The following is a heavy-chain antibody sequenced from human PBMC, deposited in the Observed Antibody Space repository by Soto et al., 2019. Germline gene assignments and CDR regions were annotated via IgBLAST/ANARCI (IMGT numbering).Heavy chain of an antibody. J-gene: IGHJ4*02. CDR1: GGSISSGGYY. CDR2: IYYSGST. D-gene: IGHD2-2*01. V-gene: IGHV4-31*03. Sequence: QEQRQESGPGLVKPSQTLSLTCTVSGGSISSGGYYWSWIRQHPGKRLEWIGYIYYSGSTYYNPSLKSRVTISVDTSKNQFSLKLSSVTAADTAVYYCARGRSSTSPYPIGYWGQGTLVSVSS. CDR3: ARGRSSTSPYPIGY.